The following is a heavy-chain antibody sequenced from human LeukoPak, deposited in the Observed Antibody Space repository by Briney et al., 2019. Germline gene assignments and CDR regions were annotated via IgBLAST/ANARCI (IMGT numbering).Heavy chain of an antibody. J-gene: IGHJ6*03. V-gene: IGHV4-4*07. CDR1: GGSISSYY. CDR2: IYTSGST. Sequence: SETLSLTCTVSGGSISSYYWSWTRQPAGKGLEWIGRIYTSGSTNYNPSLKSRVTMSVDTSKNQFSLKLSSVTAADTAVYYCARCYDFWSGQPYYYYYYMDVWGKGTTVTVSS. CDR3: ARCYDFWSGQPYYYYYYMDV. D-gene: IGHD3-3*01.